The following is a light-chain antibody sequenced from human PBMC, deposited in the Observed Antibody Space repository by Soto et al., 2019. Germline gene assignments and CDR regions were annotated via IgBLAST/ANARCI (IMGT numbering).Light chain of an antibody. CDR1: QSVSSY. V-gene: IGKV3-11*01. Sequence: EIVLTQSPATLSLSPGERATLSCRASQSVSSYLAWYQQKPGRAPRLLIYDASNRATGIPARFSRSGSGTDFTLTIRSLEPEDFTVYYCHQRSNWPITFGQGTRLEIK. CDR2: DAS. J-gene: IGKJ5*01. CDR3: HQRSNWPIT.